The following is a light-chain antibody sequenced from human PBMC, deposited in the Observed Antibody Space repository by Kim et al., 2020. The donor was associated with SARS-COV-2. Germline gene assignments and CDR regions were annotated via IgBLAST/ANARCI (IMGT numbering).Light chain of an antibody. CDR1: QSISSY. Sequence: DIQMTQSPSSLSASVGDRVTITCRASQSISSYLNWYQQKPGKAPKLLIYAASSLQSGVPSRFSGSGSETDFTLTISSLQPEDFATYYCQQSYSTPDTFGQGTKLEI. J-gene: IGKJ2*01. CDR2: AAS. CDR3: QQSYSTPDT. V-gene: IGKV1-39*01.